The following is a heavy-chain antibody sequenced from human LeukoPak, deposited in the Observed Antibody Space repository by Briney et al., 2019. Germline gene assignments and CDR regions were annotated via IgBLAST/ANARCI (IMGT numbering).Heavy chain of an antibody. V-gene: IGHV3-23*01. CDR2: FSGGGGST. Sequence: PGGSLRLSCAASGFTFSLYAMTWVRQAPGTGLEWVSTFSGGGGSTYYADSVKGRFTISRDNSKNTLYLQMNSLRAEDTAVYYCARAEALKFRDFDYWGQGTLVTVSS. CDR3: ARAEALKFRDFDY. J-gene: IGHJ4*02. CDR1: GFTFSLYA.